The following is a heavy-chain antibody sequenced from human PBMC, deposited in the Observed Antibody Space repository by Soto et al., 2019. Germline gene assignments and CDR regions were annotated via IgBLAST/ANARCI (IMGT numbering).Heavy chain of an antibody. CDR2: IRSKANSYAT. CDR1: GFTFSGSA. CDR3: TTEIAVAGAFDI. D-gene: IGHD6-19*01. Sequence: GSLRLSCAASGFTFSGSAMHWVRQASGKGLEWVGRIRSKANSYATAYAASVKGRFTISRDDSKNTAYLQMNSLKTEDTAVYYCTTEIAVAGAFDIWGQGTMVTVSS. V-gene: IGHV3-73*01. J-gene: IGHJ3*02.